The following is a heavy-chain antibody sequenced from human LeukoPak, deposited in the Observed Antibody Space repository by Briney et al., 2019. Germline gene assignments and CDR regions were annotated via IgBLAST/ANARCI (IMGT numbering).Heavy chain of an antibody. J-gene: IGHJ4*02. Sequence: PGGSLRLSCAASGFTFSSYAMSWVRQAPGKGLEWVSAISGSGGSTYYADSVKGRFTISRDNSKNTLSLQMNSLRAEDTAVYYCAKDDGTLYTYYYGSGSYYIRWGQGTLVTVSS. V-gene: IGHV3-23*01. D-gene: IGHD3-10*01. CDR3: AKDDGTLYTYYYGSGSYYIR. CDR1: GFTFSSYA. CDR2: ISGSGGST.